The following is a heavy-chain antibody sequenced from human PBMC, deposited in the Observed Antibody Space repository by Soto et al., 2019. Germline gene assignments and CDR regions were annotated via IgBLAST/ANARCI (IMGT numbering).Heavy chain of an antibody. J-gene: IGHJ6*02. Sequence: QVQLVESGGGLVRPGGSLRLSCEASGFTFRDYYMTWFRQAPGKGLECLSYIDSSTKYTNYADSVKGRFTISRDTAKNSLYLQMNSLRADDTAVYYCAREYYYTMDLWAQGTMVTVPS. V-gene: IGHV3-11*05. CDR2: IDSSTKYT. CDR1: GFTFRDYY. CDR3: AREYYYTMDL.